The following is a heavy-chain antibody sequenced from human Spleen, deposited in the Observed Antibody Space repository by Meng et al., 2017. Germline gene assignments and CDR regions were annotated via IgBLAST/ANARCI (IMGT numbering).Heavy chain of an antibody. D-gene: IGHD4-17*01. J-gene: IGHJ5*02. Sequence: GESLKISCAASGFTFSSYAMSWVRQAPGKGLEWVSTISGSGGSTYYADSVKGRFTISRDNSKNTLYLQMNSLRAEDTAIYYCAKDDNGDLNWFDPWGQGTLVTVSS. V-gene: IGHV3-23*01. CDR1: GFTFSSYA. CDR3: AKDDNGDLNWFDP. CDR2: ISGSGGST.